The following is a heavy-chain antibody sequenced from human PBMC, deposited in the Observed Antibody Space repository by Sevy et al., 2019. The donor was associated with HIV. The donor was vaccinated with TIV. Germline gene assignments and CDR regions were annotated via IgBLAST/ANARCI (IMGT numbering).Heavy chain of an antibody. CDR1: GFTLSDYY. Sequence: GGSLRLSCSPSGFTLSDYYMSWIRQAPGKGLEWVSYISSGSSYTNYADSVKGRFTISRDNAKNFLYLEMNNLRAEDTAVYYCARDRRNYGGQYFDYWGQGNLVTVSS. V-gene: IGHV3-11*06. CDR2: ISSGSSYT. CDR3: ARDRRNYGGQYFDY. J-gene: IGHJ4*02. D-gene: IGHD4-17*01.